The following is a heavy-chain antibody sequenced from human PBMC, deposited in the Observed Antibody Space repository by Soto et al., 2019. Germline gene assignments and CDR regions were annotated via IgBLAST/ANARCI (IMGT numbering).Heavy chain of an antibody. D-gene: IGHD2-21*02. Sequence: PGGSLRLSCEASGFSFSRHSMNWVRQAPGKGLEWVSSIGNDPSYLYYADSVKGRFTISRDNSKNTLYLQMNSLRAEDTAVYYCARDDAPTAPSTFDYWGQGALVTVSS. CDR1: GFSFSRHS. CDR2: IGNDPSYL. V-gene: IGHV3-21*04. J-gene: IGHJ4*02. CDR3: ARDDAPTAPSTFDY.